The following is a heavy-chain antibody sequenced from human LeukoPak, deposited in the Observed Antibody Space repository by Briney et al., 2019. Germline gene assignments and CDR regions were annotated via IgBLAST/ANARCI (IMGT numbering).Heavy chain of an antibody. D-gene: IGHD3-9*01. J-gene: IGHJ4*02. CDR1: GYSISSGYY. CDR2: IYHSGST. CDR3: ARHDHDILTGYPFDY. Sequence: SETLSLTCAVSGYSISSGYYWGWIRQPPGKGLEWIGSIYHSGSTYYNPSLKSRVTISVDTSKNQFSLKLSSVTAADTAVYYCARHDHDILTGYPFDYWGQGTLVTVSS. V-gene: IGHV4-38-2*01.